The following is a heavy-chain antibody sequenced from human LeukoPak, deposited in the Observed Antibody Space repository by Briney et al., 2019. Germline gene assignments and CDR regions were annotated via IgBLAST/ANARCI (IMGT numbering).Heavy chain of an antibody. CDR1: GFTFSSYA. V-gene: IGHV3-33*08. D-gene: IGHD5-12*01. Sequence: GGSLRLSCAASGFTFSSYAMRWVRQAPGKGLEWVSAISYDGKNIHYADSVKGRFTISRDNSRNTVYLQMNSLRVEDTAVYYCARTYSRESGYDFVFHYWGQGTRVTVSS. J-gene: IGHJ4*02. CDR2: ISYDGKNI. CDR3: ARTYSRESGYDFVFHY.